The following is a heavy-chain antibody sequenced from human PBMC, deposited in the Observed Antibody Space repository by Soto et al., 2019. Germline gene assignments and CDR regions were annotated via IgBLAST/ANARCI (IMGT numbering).Heavy chain of an antibody. CDR1: GFTFSNAW. CDR3: TTADPFIVVVPAAYYYYYGMDV. CDR2: IKSKTDGGTT. V-gene: IGHV3-15*07. D-gene: IGHD2-2*01. J-gene: IGHJ6*02. Sequence: GGSLRFSCAASGFTFSNAWMNWVRQAPGKGLEWVGRIKSKTDGGTTDYAAPVKGRFTISRDDSKNTLYLQMNSLKTEDTAVYYCTTADPFIVVVPAAYYYYYGMDVWGQGTTVTVSS.